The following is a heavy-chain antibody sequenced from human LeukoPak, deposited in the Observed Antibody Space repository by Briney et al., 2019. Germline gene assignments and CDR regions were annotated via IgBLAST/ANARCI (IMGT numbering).Heavy chain of an antibody. D-gene: IGHD2-21*01. Sequence: SETLSLTCTVSGGSISSYYWSWIRQPPGKGLEWIGYIYYSGSTNCNPSLKSRVTISVDTSKNQFSLKLSSVTAADTAVYYCARGDDVRSFDYWGQGTLVTVSS. CDR3: ARGDDVRSFDY. V-gene: IGHV4-59*01. CDR2: IYYSGST. J-gene: IGHJ4*02. CDR1: GGSISSYY.